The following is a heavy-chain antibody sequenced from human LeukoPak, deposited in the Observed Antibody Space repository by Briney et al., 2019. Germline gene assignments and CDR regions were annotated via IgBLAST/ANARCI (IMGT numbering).Heavy chain of an antibody. J-gene: IGHJ3*02. CDR2: INSDGSAT. CDR3: VRDGIESSAFDI. D-gene: IGHD6-6*01. V-gene: IGHV3-74*01. Sequence: GGSLRLSCAASGFSFTNYWMHWVRQAPGKGLVWVSHINSDGSATRYADSVKGRFTISRDNAMNTLYLQMNSLRAEDTAVYYCVRDGIESSAFDIWGQGTMVTVSS. CDR1: GFSFTNYW.